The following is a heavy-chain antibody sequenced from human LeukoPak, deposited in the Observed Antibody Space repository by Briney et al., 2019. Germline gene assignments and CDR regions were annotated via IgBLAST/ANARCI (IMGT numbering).Heavy chain of an antibody. CDR1: GFTFSTFA. J-gene: IGHJ4*02. D-gene: IGHD4-17*01. CDR2: ISSGDNT. V-gene: IGHV3-23*01. Sequence: GGSLRLSCAASGFTFSTFAMTWVRQAPGKGLEWVSTISSGDNTYYPDSVKGRFIIPRDSSKNTLYLQMNRLRAEDTAVYYCAQDPRRDYESDYWGQGTLVPVSS. CDR3: AQDPRRDYESDY.